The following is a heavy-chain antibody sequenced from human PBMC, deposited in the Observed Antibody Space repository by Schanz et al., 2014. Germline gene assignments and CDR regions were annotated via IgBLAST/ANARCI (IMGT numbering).Heavy chain of an antibody. CDR1: GFTFSSYS. V-gene: IGHV3-21*05. D-gene: IGHD3-9*01. Sequence: EVRLVESGGGLVKPGGSLRLSCAASGFTFSSYSMSWVRQAPGKGLEWISYVSSYDTTVSYADSVKGRFTISRDNAKNSLYLQMNSLRAGDTAVYYCARGGFRYLYYWGQGTVVTVSS. J-gene: IGHJ4*02. CDR2: VSSYDTTV. CDR3: ARGGFRYLYY.